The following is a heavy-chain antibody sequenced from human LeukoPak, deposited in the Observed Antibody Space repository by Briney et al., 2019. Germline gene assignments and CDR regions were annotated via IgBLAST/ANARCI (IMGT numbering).Heavy chain of an antibody. CDR2: IYPGDSDT. CDR1: GYSFPTHW. Sequence: GESLKISCKGSGYSFPTHWIAWVRQMPGKGLEWMGIIYPGDSDTRYSPSFQGQVTISADQSISTAYLQWSSLQASDTAMYYCARPMAVAAHDAFDIWGQGTVVTVSS. V-gene: IGHV5-51*01. CDR3: ARPMAVAAHDAFDI. J-gene: IGHJ3*02. D-gene: IGHD3-22*01.